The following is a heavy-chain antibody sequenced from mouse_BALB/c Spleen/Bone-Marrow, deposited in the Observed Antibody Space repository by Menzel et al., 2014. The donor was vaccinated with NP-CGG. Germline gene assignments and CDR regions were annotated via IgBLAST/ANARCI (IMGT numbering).Heavy chain of an antibody. V-gene: IGHV1-14*01. J-gene: IGHJ2*01. CDR3: AREVVATDYFDY. D-gene: IGHD1-1*01. CDR2: MNPFNDGT. Sequence: VQLQQSGPELVKPGASVKMSCKASRYTFTSYVLHWVRQKPGQGLKWIGFMNPFNDGTKYNEKFKGKATLTSDKSSSTAYMELSSLTSEDSAVYYCAREVVATDYFDYWGQGTTLTVSS. CDR1: RYTFTSYV.